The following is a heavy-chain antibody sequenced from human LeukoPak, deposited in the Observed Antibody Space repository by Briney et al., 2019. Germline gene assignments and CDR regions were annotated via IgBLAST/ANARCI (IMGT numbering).Heavy chain of an antibody. CDR2: ISYDGSNK. J-gene: IGHJ4*02. D-gene: IGHD6-19*01. CDR3: AREVVAGARSFDY. Sequence: PGRSLRLSCATSGFSFSSYAMHWVRQAPGKGLEWVAIISYDGSNKYYADSVKGRFTISRDNSKNTLYLQMNSLRAEDTAVYYCAREVVAGARSFDYWGQGTLVTVSS. V-gene: IGHV3-30-3*01. CDR1: GFSFSSYA.